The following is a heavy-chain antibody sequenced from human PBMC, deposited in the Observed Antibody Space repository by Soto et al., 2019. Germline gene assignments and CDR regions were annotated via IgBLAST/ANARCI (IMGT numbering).Heavy chain of an antibody. CDR1: GGSISSSSYY. V-gene: IGHV4-39*01. Sequence: SETLSLTCTVSGGSISSSSYYWGWIRQPPGKGLEWIGSIYYSGSTYYNPSLKSRVTISVDTSKNQFSLKLSSVTAADTAVYYCALGESYFYGMDVWGQGTTVTVSS. CDR2: IYYSGST. D-gene: IGHD3-10*01. J-gene: IGHJ6*02. CDR3: ALGESYFYGMDV.